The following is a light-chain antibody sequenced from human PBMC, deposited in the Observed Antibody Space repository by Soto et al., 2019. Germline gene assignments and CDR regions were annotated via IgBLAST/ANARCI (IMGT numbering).Light chain of an antibody. V-gene: IGKV1-39*01. CDR2: GAS. J-gene: IGKJ1*01. CDR3: QQSYSTPRT. CDR1: QSISSY. Sequence: DIQMTQSPSSLSASVGDRVTITCRASQSISSYLNWYQQKPGKAPKLLIYGASSLQSGVPSRFSGSGSGTDFTLTINSLQPEDFATYYCQQSYSTPRTFGQGTKVEIK.